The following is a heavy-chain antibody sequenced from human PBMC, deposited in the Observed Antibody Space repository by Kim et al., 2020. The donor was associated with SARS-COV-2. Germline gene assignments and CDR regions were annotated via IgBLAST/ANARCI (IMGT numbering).Heavy chain of an antibody. CDR1: GFTFRTHA. CDR3: ARDEEDGYNFRGFDL. V-gene: IGHV3-23*01. D-gene: IGHD5-12*01. J-gene: IGHJ4*02. Sequence: GGSLRLSCLASGFTFRTHAMSWVRQAPGKGLEWVSGISGSGGRTYYADSVKGRLIISRDNSKNTLHVQIYSLRAEDTAVYYCARDEEDGYNFRGFDLWGQGTLVTVSS. CDR2: ISGSGGRT.